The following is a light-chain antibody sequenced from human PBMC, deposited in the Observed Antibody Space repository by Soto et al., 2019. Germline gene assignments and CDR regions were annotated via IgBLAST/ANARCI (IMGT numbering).Light chain of an antibody. CDR2: GAS. J-gene: IGKJ5*01. CDR3: QQYGSSPT. Sequence: EIVLTQSPGTLSLFPGERATLSCRASQCLSTRYFAWDQQKTGQAPRLLIYGASSRATGIPDRFSGSGSGTDFTLTISRLEPEAVAVYYGQQYGSSPTFGPGTRREIK. CDR1: QCLSTRY. V-gene: IGKV3-20*01.